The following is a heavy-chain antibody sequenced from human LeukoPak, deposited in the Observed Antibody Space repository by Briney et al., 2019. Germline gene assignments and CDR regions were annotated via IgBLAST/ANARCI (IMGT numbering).Heavy chain of an antibody. CDR3: ARGGVTRGYYYYGMDV. CDR1: GLAFSTYW. Sequence: GGSLRLSCAASGLAFSTYWMHWVRQAPGKGLVWVSRINGDGSSTSYADSVKGRFTISRDNAKNTLYLQMNSLRAEDTAVYYCARGGVTRGYYYYGMDVWGQGTTVTVSS. V-gene: IGHV3-74*01. J-gene: IGHJ6*02. D-gene: IGHD2-21*02. CDR2: INGDGSST.